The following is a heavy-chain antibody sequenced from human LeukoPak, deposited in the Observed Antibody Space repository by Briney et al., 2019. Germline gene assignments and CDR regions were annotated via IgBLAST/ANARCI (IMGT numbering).Heavy chain of an antibody. CDR1: GYTFTSYG. V-gene: IGHV1-18*01. CDR3: ARLLTGSGWTRPSNWFDP. J-gene: IGHJ5*02. D-gene: IGHD6-19*01. Sequence: ASVKVSCKASGYTFTSYGISWVRQAPGQGLEWMGWISAYNGNTNYAQKFQGRVTMTRDTSISTAYMELSRLRSDDTAVYYCARLLTGSGWTRPSNWFDPWGQGTLVTVSS. CDR2: ISAYNGNT.